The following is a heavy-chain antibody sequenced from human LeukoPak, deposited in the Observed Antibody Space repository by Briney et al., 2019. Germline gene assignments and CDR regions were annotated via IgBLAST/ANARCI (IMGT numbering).Heavy chain of an antibody. Sequence: SVKVSRKAAGGTFSSYAISWVRQAPGQGLEWMGRIIPILGIANYAQKFHVRGTITADKSTRTDYMELSRLRYADTAVYYCARRLIAATDQQWFDHWGQGTLVTVSS. D-gene: IGHD6-13*01. CDR3: ARRLIAATDQQWFDH. V-gene: IGHV1-69*04. CDR1: GGTFSSYA. CDR2: IIPILGIA. J-gene: IGHJ5*02.